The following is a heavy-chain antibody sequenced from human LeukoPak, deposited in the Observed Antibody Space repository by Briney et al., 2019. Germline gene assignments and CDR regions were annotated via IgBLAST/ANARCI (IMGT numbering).Heavy chain of an antibody. CDR2: IYTSGST. D-gene: IGHD6-19*01. V-gene: IGHV4-4*07. Sequence: SETLSLTCTVSGGSISSYYWSWIRQPAGKGLEWIGRIYTSGSTNYNPSLKSRVTMSVDTSKNQFSLKLSSVTAADTAVYYCANGRAVAGKGYFGYWGQGTLVTVSS. CDR3: ANGRAVAGKGYFGY. CDR1: GGSISSYY. J-gene: IGHJ4*02.